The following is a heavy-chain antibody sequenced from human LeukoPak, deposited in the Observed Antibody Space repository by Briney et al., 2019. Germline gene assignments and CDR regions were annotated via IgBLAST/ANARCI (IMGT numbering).Heavy chain of an antibody. CDR2: IYTSGST. CDR1: GGSISSGSYY. D-gene: IGHD5-18*01. Sequence: SQTLSLTCTVSGGSISSGSYYWSWIRQPAGKGLEWIGRIYTSGSTNYNPSLKSRVTISVDTSKNQFSLKLSSVTAADTAVYYCVRGYSYGPFDYWGQGTLVTVSS. V-gene: IGHV4-61*02. J-gene: IGHJ4*02. CDR3: VRGYSYGPFDY.